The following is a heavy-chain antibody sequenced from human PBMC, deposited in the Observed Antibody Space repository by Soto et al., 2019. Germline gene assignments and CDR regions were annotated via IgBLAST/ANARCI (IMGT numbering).Heavy chain of an antibody. Sequence: SLRLSCAASGFTFSSYAIHWVRQAPGKGLEFVSAISSNGDNKYYANSVKGRFTISRDSSKNTLYLQMGSLRAEDMAVYYCARARYSSDWLPFEYWGQGTLVTVSS. D-gene: IGHD6-19*01. J-gene: IGHJ4*02. CDR2: ISSNGDNK. CDR3: ARARYSSDWLPFEY. CDR1: GFTFSSYA. V-gene: IGHV3-64*01.